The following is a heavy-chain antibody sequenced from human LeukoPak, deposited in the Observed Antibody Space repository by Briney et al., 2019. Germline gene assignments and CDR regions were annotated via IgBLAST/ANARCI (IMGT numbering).Heavy chain of an antibody. Sequence: GGSLRLSCAASGFTFSNYWMSWVRQAPGKGLEWVSFIRHDGSDKYYAESVKGRFTISKDDSKNTQYLQMNSLRSEDTAIYYCARDFNWAWEDWGQGALVTVSS. V-gene: IGHV3-30*02. CDR1: GFTFSNYW. CDR2: IRHDGSDK. J-gene: IGHJ1*01. D-gene: IGHD1-26*01. CDR3: ARDFNWAWED.